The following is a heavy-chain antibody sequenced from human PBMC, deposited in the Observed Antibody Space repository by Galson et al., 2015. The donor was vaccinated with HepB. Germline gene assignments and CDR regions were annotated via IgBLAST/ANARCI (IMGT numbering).Heavy chain of an antibody. CDR3: ARDSFGSWALDDY. D-gene: IGHD6-13*01. CDR2: ISSSSSYI. Sequence: SLRLSCAASGFTFSSYSMNWVRQAPGKGLEWVSSISSSSSYIYYADSVKGRFTIPRDNAKNSLYLQMNSLRAEDTAVYYCARDSFGSWALDDYWGQGTLVTVSS. CDR1: GFTFSSYS. J-gene: IGHJ4*02. V-gene: IGHV3-21*01.